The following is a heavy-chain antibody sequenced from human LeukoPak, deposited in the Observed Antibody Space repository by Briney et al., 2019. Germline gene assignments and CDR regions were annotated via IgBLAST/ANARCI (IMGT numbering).Heavy chain of an antibody. Sequence: GGSLRLSCAASGFTFSSYAMHWVRQAPGKGLEWVAVISYDGSNKYYADSVKGRFTISRDNSKNTLYLQMNSLRAEDTAVYYCARGWLPRSSLDYWGQGTLVTVSS. J-gene: IGHJ4*02. V-gene: IGHV3-30*04. CDR3: ARGWLPRSSLDY. D-gene: IGHD5-24*01. CDR1: GFTFSSYA. CDR2: ISYDGSNK.